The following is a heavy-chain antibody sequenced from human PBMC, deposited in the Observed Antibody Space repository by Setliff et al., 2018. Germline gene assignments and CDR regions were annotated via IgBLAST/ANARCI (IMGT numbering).Heavy chain of an antibody. CDR2: ISTYNVNT. Sequence: ASVKVSCKTLGKSFTKYDFHWVRQATGQGLEWLGWISTYNVNTTYAQKLQDRVTMTTDTSTSTAYMELRSLRSDDTAVYHCARRNFYYDSSGFALYYYYMDVWGKGTTVTVSS. CDR3: ARRNFYYDSSGFALYYYYMDV. J-gene: IGHJ6*03. V-gene: IGHV1-18*01. CDR1: GKSFTKYD. D-gene: IGHD3-22*01.